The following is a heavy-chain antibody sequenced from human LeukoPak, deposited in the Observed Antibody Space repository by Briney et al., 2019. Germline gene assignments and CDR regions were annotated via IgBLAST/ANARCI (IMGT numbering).Heavy chain of an antibody. V-gene: IGHV1-2*02. Sequence: GASVTVSCKASGYTFTGYYMHWVRQAPGQGLEWMGWINPNSGGTKTAQTFRGRVTMTRDTSISTAYIELSRLRSDDTAVYFCARSVVAGSGNFDYWGQGTLVTVSS. J-gene: IGHJ4*02. CDR2: INPNSGGT. CDR1: GYTFTGYY. D-gene: IGHD6-19*01. CDR3: ARSVVAGSGNFDY.